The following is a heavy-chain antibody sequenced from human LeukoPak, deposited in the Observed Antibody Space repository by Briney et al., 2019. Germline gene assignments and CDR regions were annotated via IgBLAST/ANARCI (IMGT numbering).Heavy chain of an antibody. J-gene: IGHJ3*02. V-gene: IGHV3-21*01. CDR1: GFPFSSHR. CDR2: ISRSSSYI. Sequence: GGSLRLSCAASGFPFSSHRVKWVPQARGRGVEWVSSISRSSSYIYYADSEKGQFTISRDNAKNSLYLQLNSLRGQDTAVYYCARVAARGIYWPPFHMWGQGTMLTLSS. CDR3: ARVAARGIYWPPFHM. D-gene: IGHD5-12*01.